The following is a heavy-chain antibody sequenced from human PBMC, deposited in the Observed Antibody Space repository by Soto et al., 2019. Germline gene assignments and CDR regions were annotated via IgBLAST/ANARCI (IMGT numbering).Heavy chain of an antibody. Sequence: EVQLVESGGDLVQPGGSLRLSCAASGFTFSTYSMNWVRQAPGKGLEWVSSISSSSTIYYADSVKGRFTISRDNVQNSLYLQMHSLRAEDTAVYSWARERGSGWTFDYWGQGTLVTVSS. CDR1: GFTFSTYS. CDR2: ISSSSTI. V-gene: IGHV3-48*01. CDR3: ARERGSGWTFDY. J-gene: IGHJ4*02. D-gene: IGHD6-19*01.